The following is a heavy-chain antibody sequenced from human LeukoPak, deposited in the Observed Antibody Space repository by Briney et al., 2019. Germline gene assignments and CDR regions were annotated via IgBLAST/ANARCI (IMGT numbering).Heavy chain of an antibody. Sequence: SVKVSCKASGGTFSSYAISWVRQAPGQGLEWMGGIIPIFGTANYAQKFQGRVTITADESTSTAYMELRSLRSDDTAVYYCARDRGWTGYCTNGVCSSNWFDPWGQGTLVTISS. J-gene: IGHJ5*02. D-gene: IGHD2-8*01. CDR3: ARDRGWTGYCTNGVCSSNWFDP. V-gene: IGHV1-69*13. CDR2: IIPIFGTA. CDR1: GGTFSSYA.